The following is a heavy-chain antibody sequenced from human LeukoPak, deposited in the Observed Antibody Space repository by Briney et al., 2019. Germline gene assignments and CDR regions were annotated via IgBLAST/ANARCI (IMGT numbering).Heavy chain of an antibody. D-gene: IGHD3-22*01. CDR2: VGRS. J-gene: IGHJ4*02. CDR3: ARGPSDYEISGSYDL. Sequence: SQTLSLTCTVSGVSISSGSYYWSWIRQPAGKGLEWIGRVGRSYYSPSVKSRVTISVDTSKNQFSLKLTSVTAADTAVYYCARGPSDYEISGSYDLWGQGALVTVSS. CDR1: GVSISSGSYY. V-gene: IGHV4-61*02.